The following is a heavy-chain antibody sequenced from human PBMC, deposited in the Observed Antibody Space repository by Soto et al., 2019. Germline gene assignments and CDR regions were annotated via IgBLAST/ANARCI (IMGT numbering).Heavy chain of an antibody. CDR1: GYTFINYD. Sequence: QVQLVQSGAEVKKPGASVKVSCKASGYTFINYDINWVRQATGQGLEWIGWMNPNSGDTGYAQKFQGRVTMTRDTSISTAYMELSSLRSDDTAVYYYARGDGSYYGSGSYFDSWGQGTLVTVSS. J-gene: IGHJ5*01. D-gene: IGHD3-10*01. CDR2: MNPNSGDT. CDR3: ARGDGSYYGSGSYFDS. V-gene: IGHV1-8*01.